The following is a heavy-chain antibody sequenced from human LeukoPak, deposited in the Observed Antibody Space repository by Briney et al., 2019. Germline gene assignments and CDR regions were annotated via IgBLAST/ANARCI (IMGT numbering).Heavy chain of an antibody. CDR2: ISAYNGNT. J-gene: IGHJ5*02. Sequence: RASVKVSCKASGYTFTSYGISWVRQAPGQGLEWMGWISAYNGNTTYAQKLQGRVTMTTDTSTSTAYMELRSLRSDDTAVYYCARDIPPSSSWPTEWFDPWGQGTLVTVSS. V-gene: IGHV1-18*01. D-gene: IGHD6-13*01. CDR1: GYTFTSYG. CDR3: ARDIPPSSSWPTEWFDP.